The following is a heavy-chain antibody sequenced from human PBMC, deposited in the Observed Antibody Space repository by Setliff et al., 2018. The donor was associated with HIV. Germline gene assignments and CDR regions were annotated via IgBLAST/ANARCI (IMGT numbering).Heavy chain of an antibody. CDR2: IYWDDDK. CDR3: AHSVRTTIFGVVPNWFDP. D-gene: IGHD3-3*01. Sequence: SGPTLVNPTQTLTLTCTFSGFSLSTSGVGVGWIRQPPGKALEWLALIYWDDDKRYSPSLKSRLTITKDTSKNQVVLTMTNMDPVDTATYYCAHSVRTTIFGVVPNWFDPWGQGTLVTVSS. J-gene: IGHJ5*02. V-gene: IGHV2-5*02. CDR1: GFSLSTSGVG.